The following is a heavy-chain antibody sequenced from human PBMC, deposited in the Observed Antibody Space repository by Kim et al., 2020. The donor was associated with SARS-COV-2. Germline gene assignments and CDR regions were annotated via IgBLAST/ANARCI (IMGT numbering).Heavy chain of an antibody. CDR1: GASFSGYY. CDR3: ARYGDYGEVDY. D-gene: IGHD4-17*01. CDR2: INHSGST. Sequence: SETLSLTCAVYGASFSGYYWSWIRQPPGKGLEWIGEINHSGSTNYNPSLKSRVTISVDTSKNQFSLKLSSVTAADTAVYYCARYGDYGEVDYWGQGTLVTVSS. V-gene: IGHV4-34*01. J-gene: IGHJ4*02.